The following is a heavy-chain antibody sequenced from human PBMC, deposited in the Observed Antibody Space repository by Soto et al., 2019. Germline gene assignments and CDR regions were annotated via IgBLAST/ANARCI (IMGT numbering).Heavy chain of an antibody. CDR1: GFTFSSYS. Sequence: EVQLVESGGGLVKPGGSLRLSCAASGFTFSSYSMNWVRQAPGKGLEWVSPISSSSSYIYYADSVKGRFTISRDNAKNSLYLQMTSLRAEDTAVYYCASAPWGGDSYGMDVWGQGTTVTVSS. CDR3: ASAPWGGDSYGMDV. V-gene: IGHV3-21*01. CDR2: ISSSSSYI. J-gene: IGHJ6*02. D-gene: IGHD2-21*02.